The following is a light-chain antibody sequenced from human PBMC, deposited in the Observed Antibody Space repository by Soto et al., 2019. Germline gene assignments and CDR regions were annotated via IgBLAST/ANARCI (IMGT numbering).Light chain of an antibody. CDR3: LQDYNYPLT. CDR2: AAS. CDR1: QGIRHY. V-gene: IGKV1-6*01. J-gene: IGKJ4*01. Sequence: AIQMTQSPSSLSASVGDRVTITCRASQGIRHYLGWYQQKPGKAPKLLIYAASSIPSGVPSRFSGSGSGTDFTLTISRLQPEDFATYFCLQDYNYPLTFGGGTKVEIK.